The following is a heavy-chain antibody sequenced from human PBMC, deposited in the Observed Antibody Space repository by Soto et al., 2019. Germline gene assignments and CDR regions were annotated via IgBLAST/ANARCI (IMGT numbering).Heavy chain of an antibody. V-gene: IGHV1-69*12. J-gene: IGHJ4*02. CDR1: GGTFSSYA. Sequence: QVQLVQSGAEVKKPGSSVKVACKASGGTFSSYAISWVRQAPGQGLEWLGGIIPIFGTANYAQKFQGRVTINADESTSTAYMELSSLRSEDTAVYYCASGNVTAMVRGPCDYWGQGTLVTVSS. D-gene: IGHD3-10*01. CDR2: IIPIFGTA. CDR3: ASGNVTAMVRGPCDY.